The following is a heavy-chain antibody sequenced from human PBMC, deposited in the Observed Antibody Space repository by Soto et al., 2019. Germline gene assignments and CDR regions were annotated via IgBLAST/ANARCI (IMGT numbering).Heavy chain of an antibody. CDR1: GFTFSSYA. CDR3: XXXXXXXXXXXXXXXXXXXYGMDV. CDR2: ISYDGSNE. V-gene: IGHV3-30-3*01. J-gene: IGHJ6*02. Sequence: QVQLVESGGGVVQPGRSLRLSCAASGFTFSSYAMHWVRQAPGKGLEWVAVISYDGSNEYYADSVKGRFTISRDNSKNTLYLXXXXXXXXXXXXXXXXXXXXXXXXXXXXXXXXXXYGMDVWGQGTTVTVSS.